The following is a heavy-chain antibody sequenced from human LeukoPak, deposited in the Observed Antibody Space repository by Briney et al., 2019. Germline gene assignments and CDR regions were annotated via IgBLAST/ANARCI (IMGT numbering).Heavy chain of an antibody. CDR2: ISGSGGST. J-gene: IGHJ4*02. CDR1: GFTFSSYG. Sequence: GGSLRLSCAASGFTFSSYGMSWVRQAPGKGLEWVSAISGSGGSTYYADSVKGRFTISRDNSKNTLYLQMNSLRAEDTAVYYCAFEDYYDSSGPFDYWGRGALVTVSS. D-gene: IGHD3-22*01. CDR3: AFEDYYDSSGPFDY. V-gene: IGHV3-23*01.